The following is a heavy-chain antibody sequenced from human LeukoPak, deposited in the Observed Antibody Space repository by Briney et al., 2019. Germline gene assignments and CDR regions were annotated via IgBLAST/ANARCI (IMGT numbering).Heavy chain of an antibody. D-gene: IGHD2-15*01. CDR2: IKEDGSAK. Sequence: PGGSLRLSCAASGLTFSRYWMTWVRQAPGKGLEWVANIKEDGSAKSYVDSVKGRFNISRDNAKNSLYLQMNSLRVEDMAVYYCARDYDYYSGHNLDAFDIWGQGTTVTVSS. J-gene: IGHJ3*02. CDR3: ARDYDYYSGHNLDAFDI. V-gene: IGHV3-7*01. CDR1: GLTFSRYW.